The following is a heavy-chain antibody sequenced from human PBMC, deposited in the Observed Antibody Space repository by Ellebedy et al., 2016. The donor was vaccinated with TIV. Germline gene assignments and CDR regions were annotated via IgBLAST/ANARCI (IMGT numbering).Heavy chain of an antibody. D-gene: IGHD1-26*01. CDR3: ARVRVGTTRPDY. J-gene: IGHJ4*02. Sequence: MPSETLSLTCTVSGGSIYGYWTWIRQPPGTGLEWIGYIDYRGSANYNPSIKSRVTSSVDTSKNQISLKVTSLTAADTAVYYCARVRVGTTRPDYWGQGHLVTVSP. CDR1: GGSIYGY. V-gene: IGHV4-59*01. CDR2: IDYRGSA.